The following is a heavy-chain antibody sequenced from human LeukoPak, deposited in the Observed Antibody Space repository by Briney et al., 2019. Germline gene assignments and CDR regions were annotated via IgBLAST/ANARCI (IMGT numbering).Heavy chain of an antibody. CDR2: IYYSGST. V-gene: IGHV4-59*12. J-gene: IGHJ5*02. Sequence: PSETLSLTCTVSGGSISSYYWSWIRQPPGKGLEWIGSIYYSGSTYYNPSLKSRVTISVDTSKNQFSLKLSSVTAADTAVYYCARDGIAAPRFWFDPWGQGTLVTVSS. CDR3: ARDGIAAPRFWFDP. CDR1: GGSISSYY. D-gene: IGHD6-6*01.